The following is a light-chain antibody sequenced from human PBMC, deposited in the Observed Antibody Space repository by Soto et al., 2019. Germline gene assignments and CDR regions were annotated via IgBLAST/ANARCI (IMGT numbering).Light chain of an antibody. J-gene: IGKJ1*01. Sequence: DIQMTQSPSSLSASVGDRVTITCRASQSISSYLNWYQQNPGKAPKLLIYAASSLQSGVPSRFSGSVSGTDFALTISSLQPEEFATYYGQQSYSTPWTFGQGTKVEIK. CDR2: AAS. V-gene: IGKV1-39*01. CDR3: QQSYSTPWT. CDR1: QSISSY.